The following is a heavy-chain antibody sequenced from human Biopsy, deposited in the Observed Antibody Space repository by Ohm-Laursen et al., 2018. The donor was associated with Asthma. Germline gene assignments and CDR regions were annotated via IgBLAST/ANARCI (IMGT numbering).Heavy chain of an antibody. J-gene: IGHJ6*02. CDR1: GGTFSSNS. V-gene: IGHV1-69*15. CDR3: ARGYSGSDRIVYYYSGLEV. CDR2: IIPIFGPT. Sequence: GSSVKVSCKASGGTFSSNSINWVRQAPGQGLEWMGRIIPIFGPTNYAQKFQGRVTISADDSTSTAYMELSSLSSEDTAVYCCARGYSGSDRIVYYYSGLEVWGQGTTVTVSS. D-gene: IGHD5-12*01.